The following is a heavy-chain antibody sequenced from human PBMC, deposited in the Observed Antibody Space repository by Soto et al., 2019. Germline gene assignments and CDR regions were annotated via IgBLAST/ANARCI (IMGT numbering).Heavy chain of an antibody. CDR2: IKEDESEK. V-gene: IGHV3-7*05. CDR1: GFTFVSYW. J-gene: IGHJ4*02. Sequence: EVHLVEFGGGLVQPGGSLRLSCATSGFTFVSYWMTWVRQAPGKGLEWVANIKEDESEKYYVDSVRGRFTISRDNAKNSLYLQMNSLRAEDTAVYYCARPRGYCSAGSCFPFDYWGQGTLVTVSS. D-gene: IGHD2-15*01. CDR3: ARPRGYCSAGSCFPFDY.